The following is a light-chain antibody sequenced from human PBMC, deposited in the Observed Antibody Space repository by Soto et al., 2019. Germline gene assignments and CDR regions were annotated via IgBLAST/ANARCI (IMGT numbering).Light chain of an antibody. CDR1: QYINTR. CDR2: QTS. CDR3: QQYGSSGT. V-gene: IGKV3-20*01. Sequence: EIVLTQSPATLSSFPSDIVTLSFRASQYINTRLAWYQHRPGQAPRLLIYQTSLRAAGIPARFSASGSGTDFTLTISRLEPEDFAVYYCQQYGSSGTFGQGTKVDI. J-gene: IGKJ1*01.